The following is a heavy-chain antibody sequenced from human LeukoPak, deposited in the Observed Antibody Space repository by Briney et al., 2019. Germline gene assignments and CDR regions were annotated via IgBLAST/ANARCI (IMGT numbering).Heavy chain of an antibody. Sequence: GGSLRLSCAASGFTFSDYYMSWIRQAPGKGLEGVSYISSSGSTIYYADSVKGRFNISRDNAKNSLYLQMNSLRAEDTAVYYCARKGSYGSVFDPWGQGTLVTVSS. D-gene: IGHD3-10*01. J-gene: IGHJ5*02. CDR3: ARKGSYGSVFDP. V-gene: IGHV3-11*01. CDR2: ISSSGSTI. CDR1: GFTFSDYY.